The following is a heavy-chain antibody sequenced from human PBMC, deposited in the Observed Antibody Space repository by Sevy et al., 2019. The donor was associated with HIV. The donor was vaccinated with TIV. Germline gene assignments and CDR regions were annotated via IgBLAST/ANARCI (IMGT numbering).Heavy chain of an antibody. J-gene: IGHJ4*02. D-gene: IGHD3-10*01. V-gene: IGHV3-23*01. Sequence: GGSLRLSCAASGFTFASIAMSWVRQVPGKGLEWVSGINGDGGSVYYADSVKGRFTISRDNSKNTLYLQMNTLRAEDTGLYFCAKDFADAASYPPPFFWDYWGQGTLVTVSS. CDR2: INGDGGSV. CDR1: GFTFASIA. CDR3: AKDFADAASYPPPFFWDY.